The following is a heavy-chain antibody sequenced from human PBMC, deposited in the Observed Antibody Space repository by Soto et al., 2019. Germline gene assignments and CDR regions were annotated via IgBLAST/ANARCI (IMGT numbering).Heavy chain of an antibody. CDR1: GFTFSSYW. V-gene: IGHV3-74*01. D-gene: IGHD1-20*01. CDR3: VREPITSPGPADLYYFYMDV. CDR2: IDTDGSGT. Sequence: PGGSLRLSCAASGFTFSSYWMHWVRQVPGKGLVWVSRIDTDGSGTTYADSVKGRFTISRDNAKNTLYLQMHSLRVEDTAVYYCVREPITSPGPADLYYFYMDVWGKGTTVTVSS. J-gene: IGHJ6*03.